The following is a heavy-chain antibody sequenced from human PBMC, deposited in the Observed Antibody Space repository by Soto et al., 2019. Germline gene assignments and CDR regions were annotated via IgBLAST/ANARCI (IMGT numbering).Heavy chain of an antibody. D-gene: IGHD4-17*01. J-gene: IGHJ3*02. CDR2: ISGSGGTT. CDR3: AHPRGYGVFDAYDI. V-gene: IGHV3-23*01. Sequence: GGSLRLSCEASGFTFSTYAMSWVRQAPGRGLEWVSAISGSGGTTYYADSVQGRSTISRDNSVNTLFLQMNSLRIEDTAVYYCAHPRGYGVFDAYDIWGQGTMVTVS. CDR1: GFTFSTYA.